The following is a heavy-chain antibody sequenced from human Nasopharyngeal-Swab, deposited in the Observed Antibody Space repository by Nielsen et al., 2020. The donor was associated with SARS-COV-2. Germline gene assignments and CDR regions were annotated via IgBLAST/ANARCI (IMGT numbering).Heavy chain of an antibody. CDR2: ISYDGSNE. CDR3: ARDYCSSTSCYDY. CDR1: GFTFSSYG. Sequence: GESLKISCAASGFTFSSYGMHWVRQAPGKGLEWVVIISYDGSNEHYADSVKGRFTISRDNAKNSLYLQMNSLRAEDTAVYYCARDYCSSTSCYDYWGQGTLVTVSS. J-gene: IGHJ4*02. V-gene: IGHV3-30*03. D-gene: IGHD2-2*01.